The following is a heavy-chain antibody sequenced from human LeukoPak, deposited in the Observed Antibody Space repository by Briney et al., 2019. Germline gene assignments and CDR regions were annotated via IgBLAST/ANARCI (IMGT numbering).Heavy chain of an antibody. J-gene: IGHJ6*02. Sequence: SETLSLTCAVYGGSFSGYYWSWIRQPPGKRLEWIGEINHSGSTNYNPSLKSRVTISVDTSKNQFSLKLSSVTAADTAVYYCARGLASSSWYSLTYYYYYYGMDVWGQGTTVTVSS. CDR1: GGSFSGYY. CDR2: INHSGST. CDR3: ARGLASSSWYSLTYYYYYYGMDV. V-gene: IGHV4-34*01. D-gene: IGHD6-13*01.